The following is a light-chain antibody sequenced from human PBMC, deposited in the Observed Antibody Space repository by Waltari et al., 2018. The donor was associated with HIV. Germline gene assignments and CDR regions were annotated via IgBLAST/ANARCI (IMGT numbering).Light chain of an antibody. CDR3: QQYDTSSPT. CDR1: QSIGSW. J-gene: IGKJ1*01. CDR2: KAS. V-gene: IGKV1-5*03. Sequence: DIQMTQFPSSLSASTGDSVTITCRASQSIGSWLAWYQQKPGKAPTLLIYKASDLESGVPSRFSGRGSGTEFTLTISSLQPDDSATYYCQQYDTSSPTFGQGTKVEVK.